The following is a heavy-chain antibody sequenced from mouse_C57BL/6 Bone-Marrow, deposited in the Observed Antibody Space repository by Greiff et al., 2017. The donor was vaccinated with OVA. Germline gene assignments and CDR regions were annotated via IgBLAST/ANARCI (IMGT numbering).Heavy chain of an antibody. CDR2: IYPRSGNT. D-gene: IGHD1-1*01. J-gene: IGHJ2*01. CDR1: GYTFTSYG. V-gene: IGHV1-81*01. Sequence: LQESGAELARPGASVKLSCKASGYTFTSYGISWVKQRTGQGLEWIGEIYPRSGNTYYNEKFKGKATLTADKSSSTAYMELRSLTSEDSAVYFCARSSRGVYFDYWGQGTTLTVSS. CDR3: ARSSRGVYFDY.